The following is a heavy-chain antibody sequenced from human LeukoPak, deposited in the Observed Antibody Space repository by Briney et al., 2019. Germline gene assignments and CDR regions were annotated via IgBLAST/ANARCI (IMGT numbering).Heavy chain of an antibody. J-gene: IGHJ4*02. CDR3: ARGGVGTDELPFR. CDR1: GYNFTSYW. D-gene: IGHD1-1*01. Sequence: GESLKTSCKNSGYNFTSYWIAWVRQIPGKGLGWIGIIYPGDSDNRYSPSLQGQVTISADKSINTAYLQWSSLKASDTAIYYCARGGVGTDELPFRWGQGTQVTVSS. V-gene: IGHV5-51*01. CDR2: IYPGDSDN.